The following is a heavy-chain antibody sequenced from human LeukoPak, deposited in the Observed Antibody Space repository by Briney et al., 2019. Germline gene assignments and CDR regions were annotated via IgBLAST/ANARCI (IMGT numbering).Heavy chain of an antibody. J-gene: IGHJ6*03. V-gene: IGHV4-61*02. CDR2: IYTSGST. CDR3: ARGRYHYYYMDV. CDR1: GGPISSGSYY. Sequence: SETLSLTCTVSGGPISSGSYYWSWIRQPAGKGLEWIGRIYTSGSTNYNPSLKSRVTISVDTSKNQFSLKLSSVTAADTAVYYCARGRYHYYYMDVWGKGTTVTVSS. D-gene: IGHD1-14*01.